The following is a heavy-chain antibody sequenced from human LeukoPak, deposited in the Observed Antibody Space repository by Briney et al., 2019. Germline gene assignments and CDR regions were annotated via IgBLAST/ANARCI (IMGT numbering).Heavy chain of an antibody. CDR2: IIPIFGTA. CDR3: AVRYCTNGVCYRGYYYYMDV. V-gene: IGHV1-69*05. J-gene: IGHJ6*03. D-gene: IGHD2-8*01. CDR1: GGTFSSYA. Sequence: APVKVSCKASGGTFSSYAISWVRQAPGQGLEWMGGIIPIFGTANYAQKFQGRVTITTDESTSTAYMELSSLRSEDTAVYYCAVRYCTNGVCYRGYYYYMDVWGKGTTVTVSS.